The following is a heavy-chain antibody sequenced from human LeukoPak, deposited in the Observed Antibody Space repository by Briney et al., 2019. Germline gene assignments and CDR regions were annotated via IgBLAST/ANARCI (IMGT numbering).Heavy chain of an antibody. Sequence: GRSLRLSCAASGFTFDDYAMHWVRQAPGKGLEWVSGISWNSGSIGYADSVKGRFTISRDNAKNSLYLQMNSLRVEDTAVYYCAKVHLRIEIYAFDVWGQGTMVSVSS. CDR3: AKVHLRIEIYAFDV. CDR1: GFTFDDYA. V-gene: IGHV3-9*01. D-gene: IGHD1-26*01. CDR2: ISWNSGSI. J-gene: IGHJ3*01.